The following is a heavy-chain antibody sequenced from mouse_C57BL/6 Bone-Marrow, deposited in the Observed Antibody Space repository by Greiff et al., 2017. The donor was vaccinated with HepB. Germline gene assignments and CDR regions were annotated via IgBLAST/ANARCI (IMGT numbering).Heavy chain of an antibody. CDR1: GYTFTSYW. CDR3: ARSPSFITTVVADY. Sequence: QVQLQQPGAELVRPGSSVKLSCKASGYTFTSYWMDWVKQRPGQGLEWIGNIYPSDSETHYNQKFKDKATLTVDKSYSTAYMQLSSLTSEDSAVYYCARSPSFITTVVADYWGQGTTLTVSS. D-gene: IGHD1-1*01. CDR2: IYPSDSET. J-gene: IGHJ2*01. V-gene: IGHV1-61*01.